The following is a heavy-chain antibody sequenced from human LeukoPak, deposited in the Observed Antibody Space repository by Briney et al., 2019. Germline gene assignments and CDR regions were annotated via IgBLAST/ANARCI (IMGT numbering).Heavy chain of an antibody. J-gene: IGHJ6*03. CDR1: GGSFSGYY. D-gene: IGHD3-10*01. V-gene: IGHV4-34*01. Sequence: SETLSLTCAVYGGSFSGYYWSWIRQPPGKGLEWIGRIYTSGSTNYNPSLKSRVTISVDTSKNQFSLKLSSVTAADTAVYYCARLTKNDSGSFRFGKKKRGYMDVWGKGTTVTISS. CDR2: IYTSGST. CDR3: ARLTKNDSGSFRFGKKKRGYMDV.